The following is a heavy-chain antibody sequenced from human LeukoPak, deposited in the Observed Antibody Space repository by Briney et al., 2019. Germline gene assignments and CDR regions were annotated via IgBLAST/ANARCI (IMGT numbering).Heavy chain of an antibody. V-gene: IGHV3-43D*03. CDR1: GFTFDDYA. CDR2: ISWDGGST. CDR3: AKATSRYYYMDV. J-gene: IGHJ6*03. Sequence: GGSLRLSCAASGFTFDDYAMHWVRQAPGKGLEWVSLISWDGGSTYYADSVKGRFTISRDNSKSSLYLQMNSLRAEDTALYYCAKATSRYYYMDVWGKGTTVTVSS.